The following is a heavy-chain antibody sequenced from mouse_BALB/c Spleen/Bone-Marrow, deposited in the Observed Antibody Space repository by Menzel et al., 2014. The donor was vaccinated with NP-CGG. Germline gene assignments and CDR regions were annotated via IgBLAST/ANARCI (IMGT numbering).Heavy chain of an antibody. V-gene: IGHV5-9-2*01. CDR1: GFTFSSYG. CDR2: ISGGDTYT. CDR3: AAITTVAY. D-gene: IGHD1-1*01. J-gene: IGHJ3*01. Sequence: EVKLVDSGGGLVKPGGSLKLSCAASGFTFSSYGMSWVRQTPEKRLEWVATISGGDTYTYYPDSVRGRFTISRDNAKNNLYLQMSSLRSEDTALYYCAAITTVAYWGRGTLVTVSA.